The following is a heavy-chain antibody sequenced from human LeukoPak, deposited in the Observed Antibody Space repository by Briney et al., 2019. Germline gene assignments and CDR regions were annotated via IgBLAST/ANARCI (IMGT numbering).Heavy chain of an antibody. J-gene: IGHJ4*02. V-gene: IGHV3-15*01. CDR3: TWVGTTWFRS. D-gene: IGHD1-26*01. CDR2: IKSKAGGGTT. Sequence: PGGSLRLSCAASGFTFSDAWMSWVRQAPGKGLEWVGRIKSKAGGGTTDYAAPVKGRFSISRDDSKNTVYLQMNSLKTEDTAVYYCTWVGTTWFRSWGQGTLVTVSS. CDR1: GFTFSDAW.